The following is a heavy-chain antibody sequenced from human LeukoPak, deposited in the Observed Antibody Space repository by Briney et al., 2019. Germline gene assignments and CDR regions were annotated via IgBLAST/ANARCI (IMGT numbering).Heavy chain of an antibody. D-gene: IGHD1-1*01. CDR3: ARIGHSIQNWFDP. Sequence: SETLSLTCTVSGGSINSHYWSWIRQPPGKGLEWIGYIYYSGSTNYDPSLKSRVTISVDTSRNQFSLKLSSVTAADTAVYYCARIGHSIQNWFDPWGQGTLVTVSS. CDR2: IYYSGST. V-gene: IGHV4-59*11. CDR1: GGSINSHY. J-gene: IGHJ5*02.